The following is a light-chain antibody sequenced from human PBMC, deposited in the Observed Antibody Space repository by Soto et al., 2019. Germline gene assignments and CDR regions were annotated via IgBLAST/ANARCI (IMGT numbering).Light chain of an antibody. Sequence: QSVLTQPRSVSGSPGQSVTISCTGTSGDVGGYNYVSWYQHHPGKAPKLMIYEVAQRPSGVPDRFSGSKSGNTASLTISGLQAEDAADYYCCSFAGGYTLDVVFGGGTKGTVL. V-gene: IGLV2-11*01. CDR2: EVA. CDR3: CSFAGGYTLDVV. CDR1: SGDVGGYNY. J-gene: IGLJ2*01.